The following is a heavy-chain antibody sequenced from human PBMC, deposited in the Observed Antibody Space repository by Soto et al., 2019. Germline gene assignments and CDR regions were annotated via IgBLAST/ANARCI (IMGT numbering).Heavy chain of an antibody. V-gene: IGHV3-7*01. CDR2: IQKDGSET. CDR3: VGGAGWESEH. D-gene: IGHD1-26*01. J-gene: IGHJ4*02. CDR1: GFTFSNYW. Sequence: EVRLVESGGGLVQPGGSLRLSCAASGFTFSNYWMNWVRQAPGMWLEWLAIIQKDGSETYYVDSVKGRFTISRDNAKNSSFLQRSSFGADDTAVNYCVGGAGWESEHWGQGTTGTVSS.